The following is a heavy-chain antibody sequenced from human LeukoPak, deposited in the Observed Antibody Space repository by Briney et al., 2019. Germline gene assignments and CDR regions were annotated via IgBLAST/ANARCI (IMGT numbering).Heavy chain of an antibody. CDR3: ARDPVPPGTLDY. D-gene: IGHD3-10*01. V-gene: IGHV3-30-3*01. CDR1: GFTFSSYA. J-gene: IGHJ4*02. Sequence: PGGSLRLSCAASGFTFSSYAMHWVRQAPGKGLEWVAVISYDGSNKYYADSVKGRFTIFRDNSKNTLYLQMNSLRAEDTAVYYCARDPVPPGTLDYWGQGTLVTVSS. CDR2: ISYDGSNK.